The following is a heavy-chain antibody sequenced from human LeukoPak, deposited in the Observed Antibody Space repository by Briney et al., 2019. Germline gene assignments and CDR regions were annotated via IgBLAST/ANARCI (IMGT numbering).Heavy chain of an antibody. V-gene: IGHV3-21*01. D-gene: IGHD3/OR15-3a*01. CDR2: ISSSSSYI. J-gene: IGHJ4*02. Sequence: PGGSLRLSCAASGFTFSSYSMNWVRQAPGRGLEWVSSISSSSSYIYYADSVKGRFTIPRDNAKNSLYLQMNSLRADDTAVYYCARDSSGTGGYDYWGQGTLVTVSS. CDR3: ARDSSGTGGYDY. CDR1: GFTFSSYS.